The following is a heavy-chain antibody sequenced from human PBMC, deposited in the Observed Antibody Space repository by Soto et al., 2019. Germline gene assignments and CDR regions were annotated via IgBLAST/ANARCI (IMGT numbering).Heavy chain of an antibody. CDR2: ISYDGSNK. CDR1: GFTFSSYG. J-gene: IGHJ4*02. V-gene: IGHV3-30*18. CDR3: AKVERITMVPGPPRY. Sequence: GGSVRLSCAASGFTFSSYGMHWVRQAPGKGLKWVAVISYDGSNKYYADSVKGRFTISRDNSKNTLYLQMNSLRAEDTAVYYCAKVERITMVPGPPRYWGQGTLVTVSS. D-gene: IGHD3-10*01.